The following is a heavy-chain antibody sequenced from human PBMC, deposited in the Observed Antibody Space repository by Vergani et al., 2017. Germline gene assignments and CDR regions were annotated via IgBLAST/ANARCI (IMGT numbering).Heavy chain of an antibody. V-gene: IGHV4-34*01. CDR3: AREGYCTNGVCFTLFDV. D-gene: IGHD2-8*01. Sequence: QVQLQQWGAGLLKPSETLSLTCAVSGAAFNSYYWAWIRQSPGRGLEWIGEIDDKGKSSRNPTLKSRVTISIDTSTHQFSLNLRSVTAADTAVYYCAREGYCTNGVCFTLFDVWGQGALVTVSS. CDR1: GAAFNSYY. CDR2: IDDKGKS. J-gene: IGHJ4*02.